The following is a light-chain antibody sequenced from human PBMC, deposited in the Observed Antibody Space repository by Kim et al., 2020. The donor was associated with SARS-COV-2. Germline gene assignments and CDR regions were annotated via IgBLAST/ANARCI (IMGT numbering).Light chain of an antibody. CDR2: GAS. Sequence: VSPGESATLSCRARQSVSNNLAWYQHKPGQAPRLLIYGASTRATGIPDRFSGSGSGTEFTLTIGGLQSEDFALYFCQQYDDWPSWTFGLGTKVEI. CDR3: QQYDDWPSWT. CDR1: QSVSNN. J-gene: IGKJ1*01. V-gene: IGKV3-15*01.